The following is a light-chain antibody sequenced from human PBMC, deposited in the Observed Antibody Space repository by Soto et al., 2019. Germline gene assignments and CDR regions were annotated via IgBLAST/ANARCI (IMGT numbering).Light chain of an antibody. CDR1: SRDVGGYNY. V-gene: IGLV2-8*01. CDR3: SSYAGSNNYV. J-gene: IGLJ1*01. Sequence: QSAPTQPPPPSRAPGQSVTISLPGTSRDVGGYNYVSWYQQHPGKAPKLMIYEVSKRPSGVPDRFSGSKSGNTASLTVSGLQAEDEADYYCSSYAGSNNYVFGTGTKVTVL. CDR2: EVS.